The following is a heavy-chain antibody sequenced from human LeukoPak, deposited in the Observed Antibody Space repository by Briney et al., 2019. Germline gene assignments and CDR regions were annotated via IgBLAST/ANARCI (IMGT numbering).Heavy chain of an antibody. V-gene: IGHV3-30*18. CDR1: GFTFSSYG. CDR2: ISYDGSNK. J-gene: IGHJ4*02. D-gene: IGHD6-19*01. CDR3: AKSADPPPNIAVAGSFGY. Sequence: GGSLRLSCAASGFTFSSYGMHWVRQAPGKGLEWVAVISYDGSNKYYADSVKGRFTISRDNSKNTLYLQMNSLRAEDTAVYYCAKSADPPPNIAVAGSFGYWGQGTLVTVSS.